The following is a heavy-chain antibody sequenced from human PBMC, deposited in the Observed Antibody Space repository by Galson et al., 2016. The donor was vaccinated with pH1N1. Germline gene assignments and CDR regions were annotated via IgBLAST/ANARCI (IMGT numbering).Heavy chain of an antibody. Sequence: SLRLSCAASGFTFSDYWMSWVRQAPGKGLEWVANIKQDGSVKYYVDSVKGRFTISRDNAKNSLYLQMNNLRAEDTAVYYCVRAPCGRDSYWGQGILVTVSS. CDR1: GFTFSDYW. J-gene: IGHJ4*02. CDR2: IKQDGSVK. V-gene: IGHV3-7*03. D-gene: IGHD2-21*01. CDR3: VRAPCGRDSY.